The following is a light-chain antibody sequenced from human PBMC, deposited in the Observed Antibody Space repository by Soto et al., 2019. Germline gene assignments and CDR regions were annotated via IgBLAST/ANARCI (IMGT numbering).Light chain of an antibody. J-gene: IGLJ1*01. V-gene: IGLV1-40*01. CDR1: SSNIGAGCE. CDR2: GNT. Sequence: QSVLTQPPSVSGAPGQRVTISCTRCSSNIGAGCEVHWYQHLPGKAPKLLIYGNTNRPSGVPDRFSGSKSGTSASLAITGLQAEDEADYYCSSYTSSRAYVFGIGTKVTVL. CDR3: SSYTSSRAYV.